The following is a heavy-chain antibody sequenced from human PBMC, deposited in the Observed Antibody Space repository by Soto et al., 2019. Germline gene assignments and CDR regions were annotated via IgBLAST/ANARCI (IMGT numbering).Heavy chain of an antibody. CDR3: AREELVGPEFDP. J-gene: IGHJ5*02. Sequence: SETLSLTCTVSGGSISSGGYYWSWIRQHPGKGLEWIGYIYYSGSTYYNPSLKSRVTISVDTSKNQFSLKLSSVTAADTAVYYCAREELVGPEFDPWGQGTLVTVSS. D-gene: IGHD1-26*01. V-gene: IGHV4-31*03. CDR1: GGSISSGGYY. CDR2: IYYSGST.